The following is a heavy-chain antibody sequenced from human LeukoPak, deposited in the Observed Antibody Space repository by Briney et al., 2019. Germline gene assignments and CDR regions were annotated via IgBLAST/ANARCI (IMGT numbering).Heavy chain of an antibody. V-gene: IGHV3-15*01. D-gene: IGHD6-19*01. CDR1: GFTFSNAW. Sequence: GGSLRLSCAASGFTFSNAWMSWVRQAPGKGLEWVGRIKSKTDGGTTDYAAPVKGRFAISRDDSKNTLYLQMNSLKTEDTAVYYCTTPLLSGWDVLRDYWGQGTLVTVSS. CDR3: TTPLLSGWDVLRDY. J-gene: IGHJ4*02. CDR2: IKSKTDGGTT.